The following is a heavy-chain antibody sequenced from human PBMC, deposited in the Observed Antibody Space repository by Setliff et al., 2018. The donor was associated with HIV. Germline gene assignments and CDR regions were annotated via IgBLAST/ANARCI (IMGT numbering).Heavy chain of an antibody. V-gene: IGHV1-18*01. CDR2: ISAYNGNT. Sequence: ASVKVSCKASGYTFTSYGISWVRQAPGQGLEWMGWISAYNGNTNYAQKFQGRVTMTRDTSIRTAYMELSSLTSDDTAVYYCASLATTRWDYWGRGTLVTVSS. CDR1: GYTFTSYG. D-gene: IGHD2-15*01. CDR3: ASLATTRWDY. J-gene: IGHJ4*02.